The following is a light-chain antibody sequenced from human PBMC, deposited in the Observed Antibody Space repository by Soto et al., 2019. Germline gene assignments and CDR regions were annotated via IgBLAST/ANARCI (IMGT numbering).Light chain of an antibody. CDR2: SYN. CDR3: SSYAGSNNSVV. CDR1: NSNIGSNF. J-gene: IGLJ2*01. Sequence: QSVLTQPPSASGTPGQRVTISCSGTNSNIGSNFVYWYQHLPGTTPKLLVFSYNQRPSGVPDRFSGSKSGSSASLAISGLRSEDEADYYCSSYAGSNNSVVFGGGTKLTVL. V-gene: IGLV1-47*02.